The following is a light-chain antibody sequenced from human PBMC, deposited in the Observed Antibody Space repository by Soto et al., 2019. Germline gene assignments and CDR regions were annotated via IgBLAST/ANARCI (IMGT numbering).Light chain of an antibody. J-gene: IGLJ2*01. CDR2: GVS. CDR3: SSYKTSSTVVV. CDR1: SSDIGGYNY. Sequence: QSALTQPASVSGSPGQSITISCTGTSSDIGGYNYVSWYQQYPGKAPKLMIFGVSDRPSGVSNRFSGSKSGTTASLTISGLHAEDEDDYYCSSYKTSSTVVVFGGGTKLTVL. V-gene: IGLV2-14*01.